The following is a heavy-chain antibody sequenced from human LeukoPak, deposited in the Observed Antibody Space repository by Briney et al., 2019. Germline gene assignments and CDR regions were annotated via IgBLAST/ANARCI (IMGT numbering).Heavy chain of an antibody. CDR3: AKDLWELLTYYYYGMDV. CDR1: GFTFSSYG. V-gene: IGHV3-30*18. Sequence: GGSLRLSCAASGFTFSSYGMHWVRQAPGRGPEWVAVISYDGSNKYYADSVKGRFTISRDNSKNTLYLQMNSLRAEDTAVYYCAKDLWELLTYYYYGMDVWGQGTTVTVSS. CDR2: ISYDGSNK. D-gene: IGHD1-26*01. J-gene: IGHJ6*02.